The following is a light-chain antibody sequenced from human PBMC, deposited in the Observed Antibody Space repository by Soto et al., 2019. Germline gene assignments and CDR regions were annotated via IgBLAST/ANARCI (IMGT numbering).Light chain of an antibody. J-gene: IGKJ3*01. CDR2: AAS. Sequence: DIQMTQSPSSVSASVGDRVTITCRASQGISSWLAWYQQKPGKAPKLLIYAASSFQSGIPSRFGRSRSRTDLTLTISSLEPEDFATYYCQQANSFPFAFGPGTKVDIE. CDR1: QGISSW. CDR3: QQANSFPFA. V-gene: IGKV1-12*01.